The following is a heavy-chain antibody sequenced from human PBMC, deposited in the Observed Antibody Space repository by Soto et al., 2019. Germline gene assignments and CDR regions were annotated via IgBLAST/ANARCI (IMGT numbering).Heavy chain of an antibody. CDR3: ARDYVSSSWHMNRFDP. D-gene: IGHD6-13*01. CDR1: GGSISSYY. V-gene: IGHV4-59*01. J-gene: IGHJ5*02. Sequence: PTETLSLTCTVSGGSISSYYWSWIRQPPGKGLEWIGYIYYSGSTNYNPSLKSRVTISVDTSKNQFSLKLSSVTAADTAVYYCARDYVSSSWHMNRFDPWGQGTLVTVYS. CDR2: IYYSGST.